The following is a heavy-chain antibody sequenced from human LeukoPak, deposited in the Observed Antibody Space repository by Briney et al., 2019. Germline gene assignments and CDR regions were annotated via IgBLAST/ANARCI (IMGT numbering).Heavy chain of an antibody. Sequence: GGSRRLSCAASEFAFSRYSMNWGRQAPGKGLGGVSAISSRSRYIYYADSVKGRFTISRDNAKKSLYLQRNSLSADDTAVYYCARVERDCSGGSCYYYSYAMDVWGQGTTVTVSS. D-gene: IGHD2-15*01. J-gene: IGHJ6*02. CDR1: EFAFSRYS. V-gene: IGHV3-21*01. CDR2: ISSRSRYI. CDR3: ARVERDCSGGSCYYYSYAMDV.